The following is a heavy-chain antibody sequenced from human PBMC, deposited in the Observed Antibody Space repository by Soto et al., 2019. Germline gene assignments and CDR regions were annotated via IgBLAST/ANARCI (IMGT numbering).Heavy chain of an antibody. CDR2: IYWDDDK. V-gene: IGHV2-5*02. CDR1: GFSLSTRGVG. J-gene: IGHJ4*02. CDR3: AHKGGGDRILDY. Sequence: QITLKESGPTLVKPTQTLTLTCTFSGFSLSTRGVGVGWIRQPPGKALEWLAIIYWDDDKRYSPSLKSRLTIPKDPPKNPGVLTKTNMDPVDKATYYCAHKGGGDRILDYWGQGTLVTVSS. D-gene: IGHD3-16*01.